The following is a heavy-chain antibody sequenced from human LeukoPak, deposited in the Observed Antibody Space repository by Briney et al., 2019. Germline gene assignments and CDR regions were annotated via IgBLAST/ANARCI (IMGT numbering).Heavy chain of an antibody. Sequence: SETLSLTCTVSGGSISSYYWSWIRQPPGKGLEWIGYIYYSGSTNYNPSLKSRVTISVDTSKNQFSLKLSSVTAADTAVYYCARESDYYDSSGYDYFDYWGQGTLVTVSS. CDR1: GGSISSYY. V-gene: IGHV4-59*01. CDR2: IYYSGST. D-gene: IGHD3-22*01. CDR3: ARESDYYDSSGYDYFDY. J-gene: IGHJ4*02.